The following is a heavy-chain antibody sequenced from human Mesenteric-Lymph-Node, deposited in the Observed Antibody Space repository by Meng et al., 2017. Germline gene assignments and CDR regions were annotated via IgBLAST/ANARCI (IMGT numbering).Heavy chain of an antibody. V-gene: IGHV4-4*02. CDR1: GDSISSDIW. D-gene: IGHD1-7*01. CDR3: GRDQGRELINH. CDR2: VYHRGDT. Sequence: VQRQGSGPGLGKPSGTLSLTCAVSGDSISSDIWWSWVRQPPGKGLEWIGEVYHRGDTNYNPSLKSRVDISVDKSKNQFYLSLFSVTAADTAVYYCGRDQGRELINHWGQGTLVTVSS. J-gene: IGHJ4*02.